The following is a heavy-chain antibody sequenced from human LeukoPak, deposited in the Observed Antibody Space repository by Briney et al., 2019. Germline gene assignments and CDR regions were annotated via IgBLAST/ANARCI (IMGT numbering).Heavy chain of an antibody. V-gene: IGHV3-23*01. J-gene: IGHJ4*02. CDR1: GFTFTTYA. D-gene: IGHD6-6*01. CDR3: ASKREQLDY. CDR2: ISGSGSST. Sequence: PGGSLRLSCSASGFTFTTYAMSWVRQAPGKGLEWVSAISGSGSSTYYADSVKGRFTISRDNAKNSLYLQMNSLRAEDTAVYYCASKREQLDYWGQGTLVTVSS.